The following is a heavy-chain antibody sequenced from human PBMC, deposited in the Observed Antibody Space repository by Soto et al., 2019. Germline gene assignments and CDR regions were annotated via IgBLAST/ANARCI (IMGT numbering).Heavy chain of an antibody. CDR2: TYYRSRWYN. D-gene: IGHD3-16*01. CDR1: GDSVSGNSAA. V-gene: IGHV6-1*01. Sequence: SQTHSLNCAISGDSVSGNSAAWNWLRQSPSRGLEWLGRTYYRSRWYNDYAVSVESRITVTPDTSKNQFSLHLNSVTPEDTAVYYCSRYFPYYVSSDRYLDYWGQGALVTVSS. J-gene: IGHJ4*02. CDR3: SRYFPYYVSSDRYLDY.